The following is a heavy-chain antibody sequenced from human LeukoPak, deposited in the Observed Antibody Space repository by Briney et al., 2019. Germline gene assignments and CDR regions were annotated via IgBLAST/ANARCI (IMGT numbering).Heavy chain of an antibody. D-gene: IGHD2-2*01. CDR3: AREGIVVVPAAMGSARGDWFDP. J-gene: IGHJ5*02. V-gene: IGHV4-61*02. CDR2: IYTSGST. CDR1: GGSISSGSYY. Sequence: PSQTLSLTCTVSGGSISSGSYYWSWIRQPAGKGLEWIGRIYTSGSTNYNPSLKSRVTISVDTSKNQFSLKLSSVTAADTAVYYCAREGIVVVPAAMGSARGDWFDPWGQGTLVTVSS.